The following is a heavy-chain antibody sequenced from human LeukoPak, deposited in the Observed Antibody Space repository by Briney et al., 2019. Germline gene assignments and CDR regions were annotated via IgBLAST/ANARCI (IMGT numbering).Heavy chain of an antibody. CDR1: GGSTRSGRHH. CDR2: LDESGRP. J-gene: IGHJ6*03. V-gene: IGHV4-39*07. CDR3: ARDLGGYPFFMDV. D-gene: IGHD2-15*01. Sequence: SETLSLTCSVSGGSTRSGRHHWAWVRQPPGKGLEFVGSLDESGRPYYNAPLKSRVTISEDSSGKQFSLNLSSVTAADTAVYYCARDLGGYPFFMDVWGRGTTVIVSS.